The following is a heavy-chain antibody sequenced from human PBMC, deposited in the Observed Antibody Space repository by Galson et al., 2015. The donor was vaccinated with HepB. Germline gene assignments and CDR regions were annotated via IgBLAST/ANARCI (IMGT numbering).Heavy chain of an antibody. D-gene: IGHD5-12*01. CDR3: AREVSGYDFDY. Sequence: SLRLSCAASGFTFSDYYMSWIRQAPGKGLEWVSYISSSSSYTTYADSVKGRSTISRDNAKNSLYLQMNSLRAEDTAVYYCAREVSGYDFDYWGQGTLVTVSS. CDR2: ISSSSSYT. CDR1: GFTFSDYY. J-gene: IGHJ4*02. V-gene: IGHV3-11*06.